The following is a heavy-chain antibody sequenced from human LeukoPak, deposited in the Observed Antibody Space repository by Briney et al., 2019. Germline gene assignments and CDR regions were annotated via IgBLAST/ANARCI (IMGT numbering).Heavy chain of an antibody. V-gene: IGHV3-7*01. CDR2: IKHDGSEK. CDR1: GFTFSSYW. D-gene: IGHD5-24*01. J-gene: IGHJ3*02. CDR3: ASVLDGYNAI. Sequence: GGSLRLSCAASGFTFSSYWMSWVRQAPGKGLEWVANIKHDGSEKYYLDSVKGRFTISRDNAKNSLYLQMNSLRAEETAVYYCASVLDGYNAIWGQGTMVTVSS.